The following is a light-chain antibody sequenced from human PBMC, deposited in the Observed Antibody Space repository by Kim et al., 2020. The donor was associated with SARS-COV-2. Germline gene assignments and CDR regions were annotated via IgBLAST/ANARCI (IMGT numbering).Light chain of an antibody. CDR3: RQRFKWPLT. CDR2: DAS. J-gene: IGKJ4*01. CDR1: QSVGSS. V-gene: IGKV3-11*01. Sequence: PGERATLSCRASQSVGSSLAWYQQKPGQAPRLLIYDASTRPTGIPARFSGSGSGTDFTLTISSLEPEDFAVYYCRQRFKWPLTFGGGTKVDI.